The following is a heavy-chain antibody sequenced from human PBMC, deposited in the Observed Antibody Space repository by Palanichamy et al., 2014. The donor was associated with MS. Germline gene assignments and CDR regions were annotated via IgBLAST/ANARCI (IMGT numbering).Heavy chain of an antibody. J-gene: IGHJ3*02. CDR1: GFTFSSYS. Sequence: GGGVGTSGGGPLRLSCAASGFTFSSYSMNWVRQAPGKGLEWVSYITSSSSAIYYADSVKGRFTISRDNAKNSLYLQMNSLRDEDTAVYYCARDVIVGPTINAFDIWGQGTMVTVSA. CDR2: ITSSSSAI. CDR3: ARDVIVGPTINAFDI. V-gene: IGHV3-48*02. D-gene: IGHD1-26*01.